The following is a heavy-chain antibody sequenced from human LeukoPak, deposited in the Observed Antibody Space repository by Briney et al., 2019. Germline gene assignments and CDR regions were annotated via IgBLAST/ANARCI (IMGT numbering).Heavy chain of an antibody. CDR2: SSAYNGNT. D-gene: IGHD3-10*01. CDR1: GYTFTSYG. V-gene: IGHV1-18*01. Sequence: RASVKVSCKASGYTFTSYGISWVRQAPGQGLEWMGWSSAYNGNTNYAQKLQGRVTMTTDTSTSTAYMELRSPRSDDTAVYYCARVEWSASMVRGVIRYFDYWGQGTLVTVSS. J-gene: IGHJ4*02. CDR3: ARVEWSASMVRGVIRYFDY.